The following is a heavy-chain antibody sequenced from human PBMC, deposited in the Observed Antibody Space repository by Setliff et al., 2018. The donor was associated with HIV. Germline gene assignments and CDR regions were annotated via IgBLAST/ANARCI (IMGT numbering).Heavy chain of an antibody. Sequence: GGSRRLPCAASGFTFSYYSINRVRQAPGKGLEWVSYISSSSDTIYYADSVKGRFTISRDNAENSLYLQMNSLRAEDTAGYYCARGVVIAAHNWFDPWGQGTLVTVSS. CDR3: ARGVVIAAHNWFDP. J-gene: IGHJ5*02. CDR2: ISSSSDTI. CDR1: GFTFSYYS. V-gene: IGHV3-48*01. D-gene: IGHD2-15*01.